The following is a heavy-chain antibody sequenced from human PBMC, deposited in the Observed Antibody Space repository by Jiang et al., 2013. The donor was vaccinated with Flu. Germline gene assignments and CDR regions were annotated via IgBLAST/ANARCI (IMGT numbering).Heavy chain of an antibody. J-gene: IGHJ4*02. Sequence: AVSGYSISSGYYWGWIRQPPGKGLEWIGTFFHSGSTYYNPSLKSRVSISVDTSKNQFSLKLSSVTAADTAVYYCAREVPDYYDSSGYFIDYWGQGTLVTVSS. CDR1: GYSISSGYY. CDR2: FFHSGST. D-gene: IGHD3-22*01. V-gene: IGHV4-38-2*02. CDR3: AREVPDYYDSSGYFIDY.